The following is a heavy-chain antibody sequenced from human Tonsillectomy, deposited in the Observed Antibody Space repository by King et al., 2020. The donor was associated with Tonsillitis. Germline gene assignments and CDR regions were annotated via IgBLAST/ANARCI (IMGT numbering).Heavy chain of an antibody. V-gene: IGHV1-69*01. CDR1: GGTFSRYA. CDR3: ARGGGYCRGGSCEGVYYYYGMDV. Sequence: QLVQSGAEVKKPGSSVKVSCKASGGTFSRYAICWVLQAPGQGLEWMGGIIPIFGPPNYAQKIQGRFTVAAGESTSTAYMGLTSLRSEDTAVYDCARGGGYCRGGSCEGVYYYYGMDVWGQGTTVTVSS. CDR2: IIPIFGPP. J-gene: IGHJ6*02. D-gene: IGHD2-15*01.